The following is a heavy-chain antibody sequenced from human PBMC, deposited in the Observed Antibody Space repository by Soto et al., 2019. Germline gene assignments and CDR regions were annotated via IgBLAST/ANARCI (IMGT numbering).Heavy chain of an antibody. CDR3: ARGYAIAARPDCFDY. CDR2: ISSTGSAI. V-gene: IGHV3-11*01. CDR1: GFTFSDYY. J-gene: IGHJ4*02. Sequence: QVQLVESGGGLVKPGGSLRLSCAASGFTFSDYYMNWIRQAPGKGLEWVAYISSTGSAIDYAVSVKGRFTISRDNDKNSLYLQMNSQRAEDTAVYYCARGYAIAARPDCFDYWGQGTLVTVSS. D-gene: IGHD6-6*01.